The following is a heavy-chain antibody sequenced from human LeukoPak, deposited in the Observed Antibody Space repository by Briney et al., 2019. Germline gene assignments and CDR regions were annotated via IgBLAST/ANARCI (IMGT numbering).Heavy chain of an antibody. D-gene: IGHD5-18*01. CDR2: IRGSGGTT. V-gene: IGHV3-23*01. Sequence: PGGSLRLSCAASGFTFSSYALSWVRQAPGKGLEWVSAIRGSGGTTYYADSVKGRITISRDNSKNTLWLQMNSLSAEDTAVYYCAKCTGMAPRRANMDVWGKGTTVTVSS. CDR1: GFTFSSYA. J-gene: IGHJ6*03. CDR3: AKCTGMAPRRANMDV.